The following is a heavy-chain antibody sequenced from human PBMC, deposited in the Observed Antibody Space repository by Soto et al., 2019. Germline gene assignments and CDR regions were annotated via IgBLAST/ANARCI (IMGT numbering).Heavy chain of an antibody. V-gene: IGHV1-69*06. Sequence: SVKVSCKASGGTFSNYAINWVRQAPGQGLEWMGGIIPLFGTPNYAQKFQGRVTITAHKSTSTAYMELRSLTSDDTAVYYCAGGWETVGSTTPFAYWGHGALVTVAS. D-gene: IGHD1-26*01. CDR3: AGGWETVGSTTPFAY. CDR1: GGTFSNYA. CDR2: IIPLFGTP. J-gene: IGHJ4*01.